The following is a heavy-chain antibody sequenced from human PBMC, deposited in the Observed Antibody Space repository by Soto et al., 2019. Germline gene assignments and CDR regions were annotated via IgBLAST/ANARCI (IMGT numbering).Heavy chain of an antibody. CDR2: IRSKNYGETT. CDR3: AKASVVTANWDYYFDY. CDR1: GFTFGDYA. Sequence: GGSLRLSCTASGFTFGDYAMNWFRQAPGKGLEWVGFIRSKNYGETTQYAASVKGRFSISRDDSKSIVYLQMNSLKTEDTAVYYCAKASVVTANWDYYFDYWGQGILVTVSS. V-gene: IGHV3-49*03. J-gene: IGHJ4*02. D-gene: IGHD2-21*02.